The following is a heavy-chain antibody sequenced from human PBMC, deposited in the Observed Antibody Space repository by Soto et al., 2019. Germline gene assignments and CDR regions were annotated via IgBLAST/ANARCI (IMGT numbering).Heavy chain of an antibody. CDR1: GYTFTSYY. CDR3: ARFEYSSSSGDY. V-gene: IGHV1-46*01. D-gene: IGHD6-6*01. J-gene: IGHJ4*02. Sequence: QVQLVQSGAEVKKPGATVKVSCKASGYTFTSYYMHCVRQAPGQGLEWMGIINPSGGSTSYAQKFQGRVNMTRDTSTSTVYMELSSLRSEDTAVYYCARFEYSSSSGDYWGQGTLVTVSS. CDR2: INPSGGST.